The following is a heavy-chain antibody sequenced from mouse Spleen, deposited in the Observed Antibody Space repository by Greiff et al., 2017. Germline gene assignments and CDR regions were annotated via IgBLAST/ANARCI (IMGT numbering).Heavy chain of an antibody. CDR2: ISSGGSYT. Sequence: EVQLVESGGGLVKPGGSLKLSCAASGFTFSSYAMSWVRQTPEKRLEWVATISSGGSYTYYPDSVKGRFTISRDNAKNTLYLQMSSLRSEDTAMYYCARRPATAYWGQGTLVTVSA. CDR1: GFTFSSYA. V-gene: IGHV5-9-3*01. D-gene: IGHD1-2*01. J-gene: IGHJ3*01. CDR3: ARRPATAY.